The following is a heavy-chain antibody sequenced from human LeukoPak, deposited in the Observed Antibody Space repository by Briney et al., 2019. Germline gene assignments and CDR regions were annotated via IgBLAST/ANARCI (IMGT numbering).Heavy chain of an antibody. Sequence: ASVRVSCKASGYTFTGYYMHWVRQAPGQGLEWVGWNNPNSGGTNYAQKFQGRVTMTRDTSISTAYMELSRLRSDDTAVYYCAREAGTTAFDIWGQGTMVTVSS. CDR2: NNPNSGGT. V-gene: IGHV1-2*02. D-gene: IGHD6-19*01. CDR1: GYTFTGYY. CDR3: AREAGTTAFDI. J-gene: IGHJ3*02.